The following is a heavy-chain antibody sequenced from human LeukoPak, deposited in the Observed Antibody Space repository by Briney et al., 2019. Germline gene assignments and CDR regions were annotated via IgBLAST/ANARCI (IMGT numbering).Heavy chain of an antibody. CDR3: AGGGYSSSFPGLGDYYYYYGMDV. J-gene: IGHJ6*04. CDR2: IISIFGTA. CDR1: GGTFSSYA. V-gene: IGHV1-69*01. Sequence: SVKVSWKASGGTFSSYAIRWVRKARGQGLEWMGGIISIFGTANYAQKFQGRVTITADESTSTAYMEPSSLRSEDTAVYYCAGGGYSSSFPGLGDYYYYYGMDVWGKGTTVTVSS. D-gene: IGHD6-19*01.